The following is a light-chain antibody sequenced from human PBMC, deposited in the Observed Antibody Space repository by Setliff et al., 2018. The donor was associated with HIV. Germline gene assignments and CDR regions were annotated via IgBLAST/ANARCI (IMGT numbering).Light chain of an antibody. CDR1: SGDIGRYNL. CDR3: GSNTGSNTYV. Sequence: QSVLTQPASVSGSPGQSITISCTGTSGDIGRYNLVSWYQQYPGKAPKLMIYQATKRPSGVSNRFSGSKSGNTASLTISGLQAEDEADYYCGSNTGSNTYVFGSGTKVTVL. J-gene: IGLJ1*01. V-gene: IGLV2-23*01. CDR2: QAT.